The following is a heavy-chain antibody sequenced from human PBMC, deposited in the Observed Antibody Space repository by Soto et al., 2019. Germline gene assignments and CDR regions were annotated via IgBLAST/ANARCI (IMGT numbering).Heavy chain of an antibody. CDR1: GGSISSGGYY. CDR2: IDYRGST. CDR3: ARDLGSSSWLTWFDP. Sequence: QVQLQESGPGLVKPSQTLSLTCTVSGGSISSGGYYVIWIRQHPGKGLEWIGYIDYRGSTYYNPSLKSRVTISVDTSKSQFSLKLSSVTAADTAVYYCARDLGSSSWLTWFDPWGQGTLVTVSS. V-gene: IGHV4-31*03. D-gene: IGHD6-13*01. J-gene: IGHJ5*02.